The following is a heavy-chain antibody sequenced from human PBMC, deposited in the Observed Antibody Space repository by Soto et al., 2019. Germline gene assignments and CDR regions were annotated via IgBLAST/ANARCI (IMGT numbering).Heavy chain of an antibody. J-gene: IGHJ6*02. CDR1: GGSISSYY. V-gene: IGHV4-59*01. CDR2: IYYSGST. Sequence: PSETLSLTCTVSGGSISSYYWSWIRQPPGKGLEWIGYIYYSGSTNYNPSLKSRVTISVDTSKNQFSLKLSSVTAADTAVYYCARERYSRGWYGYYYYGMDVWGQGTTVTVSS. CDR3: ARERYSRGWYGYYYYGMDV. D-gene: IGHD6-19*01.